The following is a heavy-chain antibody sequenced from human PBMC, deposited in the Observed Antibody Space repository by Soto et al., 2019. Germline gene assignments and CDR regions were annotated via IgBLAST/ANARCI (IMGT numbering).Heavy chain of an antibody. J-gene: IGHJ4*02. V-gene: IGHV4-39*01. CDR1: GGSISSSSFY. CDR3: ARGVGYYDDSGHRFYFDY. CDR2: IYYSGST. D-gene: IGHD3-22*01. Sequence: LSLTCTVSGGSISSSSFYWGCIRQPPGKGLEWIVSIYYSGSTHYNPSLRSRVTVSVDRSKNQFSLKLSSVTAADTAVYYCARGVGYYDDSGHRFYFDYWGQGTMVTVYS.